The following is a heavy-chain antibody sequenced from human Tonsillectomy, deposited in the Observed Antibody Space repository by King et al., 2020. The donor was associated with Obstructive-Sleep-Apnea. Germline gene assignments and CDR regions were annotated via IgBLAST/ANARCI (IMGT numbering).Heavy chain of an antibody. CDR1: GDSISNYY. CDR2: MYYSGNT. J-gene: IGHJ4*02. V-gene: IGHV4-59*08. Sequence: QLQESGPGLVKPSETLSLTCTVSGDSISNYYWSWIRQPPGKGLEWIGYMYYSGNTNFNPSLKSRVTISADTSKIQFSLGLSSVTAADTAVYYCARHRGVEDYGGYGDYFDYWGQGTLVIVSS. D-gene: IGHD4-17*01. CDR3: ARHRGVEDYGGYGDYFDY.